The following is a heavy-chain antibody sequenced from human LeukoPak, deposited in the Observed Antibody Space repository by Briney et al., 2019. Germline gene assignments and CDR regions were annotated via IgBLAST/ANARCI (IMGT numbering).Heavy chain of an antibody. V-gene: IGHV4-39*01. Sequence: SETQSLTCTVSGGSISSSSYYWGWIRQPPGKGLEWIGSIYYSGSTYYNPSLKSRVTISVDTSKNQFSLKLSSVTAADTAVYYCARQGDGYPLFYYFDYWGQGTLVTVSS. J-gene: IGHJ4*02. CDR2: IYYSGST. CDR1: GGSISSSSYY. CDR3: ARQGDGYPLFYYFDY. D-gene: IGHD5-24*01.